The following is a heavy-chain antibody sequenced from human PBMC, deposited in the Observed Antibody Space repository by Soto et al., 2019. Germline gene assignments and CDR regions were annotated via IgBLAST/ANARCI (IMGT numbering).Heavy chain of an antibody. D-gene: IGHD6-6*01. V-gene: IGHV4-39*01. Sequence: QLQLQESGPGLVKPSETLSLTCAVSGGSVSSGGNYWGWIRQSPGKGLEWIGSVHDTATTHDNPSLTSRVTISVDTSKNQFSLNVNSVTAADTAVYYCARGLSSPSAAGVWGQGTLVTVSS. CDR2: VHDTATT. J-gene: IGHJ4*02. CDR3: ARGLSSPSAAGV. CDR1: GGSVSSGGNY.